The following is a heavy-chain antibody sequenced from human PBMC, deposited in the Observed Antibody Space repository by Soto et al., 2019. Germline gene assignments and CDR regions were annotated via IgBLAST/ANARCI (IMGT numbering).Heavy chain of an antibody. J-gene: IGHJ4*02. V-gene: IGHV2-5*01. CDR3: AHSPWGSAPDY. D-gene: IGHD3-16*01. Sequence: QITLKESGPTLVKPTETLTLTCTVSGFPLSARGAGVGWIRQPPGKALEWLAVIYWNDDKRYSPSLKSRLTITKDTSKNQVVLTMTNTDPLDTAKYYCAHSPWGSAPDYWGQGTLVTVSS. CDR1: GFPLSARGAG. CDR2: IYWNDDK.